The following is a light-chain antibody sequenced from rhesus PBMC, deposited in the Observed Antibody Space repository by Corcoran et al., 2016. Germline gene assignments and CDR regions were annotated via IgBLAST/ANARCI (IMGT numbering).Light chain of an antibody. CDR3: QHSYGTPFT. V-gene: IGKV1-74*01. J-gene: IGKJ3*01. CDR2: VAS. Sequence: DIQMTQSPSSLSASVGDRLTITRRASENVNNYLHWYQQQPGKDPKLLIYVASTSQSGVPSRFSGSGSGTYYTFTISTLQPEDIATYYSQHSYGTPFTFGPGTKVDIE. CDR1: ENVNNY.